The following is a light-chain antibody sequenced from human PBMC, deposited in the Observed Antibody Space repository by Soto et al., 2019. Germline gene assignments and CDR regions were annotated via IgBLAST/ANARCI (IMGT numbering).Light chain of an antibody. CDR2: EGS. CDR3: QQYQDWPRT. J-gene: IGKJ1*01. V-gene: IGKV3-15*01. CDR1: ERLTGN. Sequence: EIVTTQSPSTRSLSPVERAPLSCSASERLTGNLAWYQHRPGQAPRLLIYEGSTRATYIPARFSGRGSRTEFTLTISSLQAEDSAVYYCQQYQDWPRTFGQGTKVDI.